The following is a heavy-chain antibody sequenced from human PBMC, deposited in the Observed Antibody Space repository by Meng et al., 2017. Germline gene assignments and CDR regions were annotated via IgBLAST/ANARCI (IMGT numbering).Heavy chain of an antibody. CDR2: INHSGST. CDR3: ARGFRAVAGLAWSFYYYYGMDV. Sequence: SETLSLTCAVYGGSFSGYYWSWIRQPPGKGLEWIGEINHSGSTNYTPSLKSRVTISVDTSKNQFSLKLSSVTAADTAVYYCARGFRAVAGLAWSFYYYYGMDVWGQGTTVTVSS. D-gene: IGHD6-19*01. V-gene: IGHV4-34*01. CDR1: GGSFSGYY. J-gene: IGHJ6*02.